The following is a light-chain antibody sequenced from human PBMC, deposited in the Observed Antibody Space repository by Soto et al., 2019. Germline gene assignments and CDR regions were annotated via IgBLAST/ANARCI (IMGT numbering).Light chain of an antibody. J-gene: IGKJ4*01. V-gene: IGKV1D-12*01. CDR3: QQADSFPLT. CDR2: GAS. CDR1: QDISTL. Sequence: DIQMTQSPSSVXAAXVXXXXXTXVSSQDISTLLAWYQQKPGKAPKLLIYGASTLESGVPSRFSGRGSGTDFTITISSLQPEDFATYFCQQADSFPLTFGGGTKVDIK.